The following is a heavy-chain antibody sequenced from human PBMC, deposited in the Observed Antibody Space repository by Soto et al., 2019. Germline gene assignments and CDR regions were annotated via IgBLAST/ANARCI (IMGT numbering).Heavy chain of an antibody. D-gene: IGHD3-10*01. V-gene: IGHV4-39*01. CDR3: ARQGRLLWFGELLFPYYYYGMDV. Sequence: SETLSLTCIVSGGSISSSSYYWGWIRQPPGKGLEWIGSIYYSGSTYYNPSLKSRVTISVDTSKNQFSLKLSSVTAADTAVYYCARQGRLLWFGELLFPYYYYGMDVWGQGTTVTVSS. CDR1: GGSISSSSYY. J-gene: IGHJ6*02. CDR2: IYYSGST.